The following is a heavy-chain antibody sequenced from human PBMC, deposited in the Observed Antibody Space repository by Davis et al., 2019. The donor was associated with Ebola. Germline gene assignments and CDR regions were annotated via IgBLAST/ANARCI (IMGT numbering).Heavy chain of an antibody. J-gene: IGHJ4*02. CDR3: ASGMGY. CDR2: IYHSGGT. Sequence: PGGSLRLSCVVSGGSIISSNWWIWVRQPPGEGLEWIGEIYHSGGTNYNPSLKSRVSISVDKSNNQFSLRLSSVTAADTAVYYCASGMGYWGQGILVTVSS. D-gene: IGHD1-1*01. CDR1: GGSIISSNW. V-gene: IGHV4-4*02.